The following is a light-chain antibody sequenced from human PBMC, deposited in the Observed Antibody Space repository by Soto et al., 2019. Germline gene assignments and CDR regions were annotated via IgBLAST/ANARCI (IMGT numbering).Light chain of an antibody. Sequence: QSALTQPASVSGSPGQSIALSCAGTSSDVGGSNYVSWYQQHPGKAPKLIIYHVNNRPSGVSDRFSASKSGNTASLTISGLQTEDEADYYCSSYTSRSTLVFGGGTKLTVL. CDR1: SSDVGGSNY. CDR3: SSYTSRSTLV. V-gene: IGLV2-14*03. CDR2: HVN. J-gene: IGLJ2*01.